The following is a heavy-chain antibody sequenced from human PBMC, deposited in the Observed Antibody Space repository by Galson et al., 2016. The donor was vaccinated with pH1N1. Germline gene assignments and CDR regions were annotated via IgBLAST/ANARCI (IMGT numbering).Heavy chain of an antibody. Sequence: SLRLSCAAFEFTLQTYPMSWVRRVPGKGLEWVANINQDGTEKNYADSVKGRFIISRDVAKNSLYLQMSRLTAEDTATYFCSRDGDARGYYRPWGAYGGKGPLVTVS. J-gene: IGHJ4*02. D-gene: IGHD2-15*01. CDR1: EFTLQTYP. V-gene: IGHV3-7*03. CDR3: SRDGDARGYYRPWGAY. CDR2: INQDGTEK.